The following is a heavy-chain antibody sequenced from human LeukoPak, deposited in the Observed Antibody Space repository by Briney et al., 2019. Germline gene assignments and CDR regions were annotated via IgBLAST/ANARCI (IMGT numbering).Heavy chain of an antibody. D-gene: IGHD1-26*01. CDR3: TTDRREWELPNYYYYYMDV. CDR2: ISSSGSTI. CDR1: GFTFSDYY. V-gene: IGHV3-11*01. J-gene: IGHJ6*03. Sequence: GGSLRLSCAASGFTFSDYYMDWVRQAPGKGLEWVSYISSSGSTIFYADSVKGRLTISRDNAKNSLYLQMNSLKTEDTAVYYCTTDRREWELPNYYYYYMDVWGKGTTVTVSS.